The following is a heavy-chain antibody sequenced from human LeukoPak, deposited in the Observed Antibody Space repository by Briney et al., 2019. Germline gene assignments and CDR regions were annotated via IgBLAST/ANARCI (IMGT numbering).Heavy chain of an antibody. CDR3: ARWGHCGGDCYA. Sequence: SETLSLTCTVSGGSISSGDYYWSWIRQPPGKGLEWIGYIYYSGSTYYNPSLKSRVTISVDRSKNQFSLKLSSVTAADTAVYYCARWGHCGGDCYAGGQGTLVTVSS. CDR1: GGSISSGDYY. CDR2: IYYSGST. D-gene: IGHD2-21*01. J-gene: IGHJ4*02. V-gene: IGHV4-30-4*08.